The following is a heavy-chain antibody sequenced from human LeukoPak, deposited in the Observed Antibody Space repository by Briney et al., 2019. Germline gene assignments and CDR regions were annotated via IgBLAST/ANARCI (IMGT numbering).Heavy chain of an antibody. CDR2: INPSGGST. CDR1: GYTFTSYY. CDR3: AGKSGNRPDDAFDI. J-gene: IGHJ3*02. V-gene: IGHV1-46*01. Sequence: ASVKVSCKASGYTFTSYYMHWVRQAPGQGLEWMGIINPSGGSTSYAQKFQGRVTMTRDTSTSTVYMELNSLRAGDTAVYYCAGKSGNRPDDAFDIWGQGTMVTVSS. D-gene: IGHD5-12*01.